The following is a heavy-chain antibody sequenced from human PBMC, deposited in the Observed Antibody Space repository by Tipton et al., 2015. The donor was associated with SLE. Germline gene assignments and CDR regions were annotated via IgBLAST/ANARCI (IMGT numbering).Heavy chain of an antibody. Sequence: LRLSCTVSGDSISSGNYYWTWIRQHPGKGLEWIGYIYDTETTYYNPSLKSRVTMSIDRSKNHFSLRLRSVSAADTAIYYCAREVKSGRYDWFDPWGQGTLVTVSS. CDR1: GDSISSGNYY. CDR2: IYDTETT. D-gene: IGHD1-26*01. V-gene: IGHV4-31*02. J-gene: IGHJ5*02. CDR3: AREVKSGRYDWFDP.